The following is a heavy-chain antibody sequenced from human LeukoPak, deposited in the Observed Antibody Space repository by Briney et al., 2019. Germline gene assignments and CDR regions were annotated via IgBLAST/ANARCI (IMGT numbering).Heavy chain of an antibody. D-gene: IGHD3-10*01. V-gene: IGHV1-69*04. CDR3: AKDRGSGSRHDAFDI. CDR1: GGTFSSYA. J-gene: IGHJ3*02. Sequence: ASVKVSCKASGGTFSSYAISWVRQAPGQGLEWMGRIIPIFGIANYAQKFQGRVTITADKSTSTAYMELSSLRSEDTAVYYCAKDRGSGSRHDAFDIWGQGTMVTVSS. CDR2: IIPIFGIA.